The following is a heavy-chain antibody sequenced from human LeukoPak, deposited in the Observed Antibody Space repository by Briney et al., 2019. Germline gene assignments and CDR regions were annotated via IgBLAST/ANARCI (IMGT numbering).Heavy chain of an antibody. J-gene: IGHJ3*02. V-gene: IGHV3-21*01. CDR3: LGWNGPDAFDI. D-gene: IGHD1-1*01. Sequence: GGSLRLSCAASGFTFSRYSMNWVRQAPGKGLEWVSSISSSSSYIYYADSVKGRFTISRDSAKNSLYLQMNSLRAEDTAVYYCLGWNGPDAFDIWGQGTMVTVSS. CDR1: GFTFSRYS. CDR2: ISSSSSYI.